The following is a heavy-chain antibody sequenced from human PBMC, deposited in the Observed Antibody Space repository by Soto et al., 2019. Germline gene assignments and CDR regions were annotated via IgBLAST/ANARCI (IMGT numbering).Heavy chain of an antibody. J-gene: IGHJ6*01. D-gene: IGHD4-17*01. CDR3: AIDGYGDCEVPYDYYGMDV. CDR2: IIPIFGTA. CDR1: CGSFSCYA. Sequence: SVRVSCKASCGSFSCYAISWVRQAPGQGLEWMGGIIPIFGTANYAQKFQGRGTITADESTSTAHMELSSLRSEDTAVYYCAIDGYGDCEVPYDYYGMDVWGPVTTVT. V-gene: IGHV1-69*01.